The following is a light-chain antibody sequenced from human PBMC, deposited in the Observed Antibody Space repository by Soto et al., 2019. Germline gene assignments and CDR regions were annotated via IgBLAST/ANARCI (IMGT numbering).Light chain of an antibody. CDR1: QSAGSF. V-gene: IGKV3D-15*01. Sequence: EIVMTQSPATLSVSPGETASLSCRASQSAGSFLAWYQQKPGQAPRLLIYYISTRATGIPALFSGSGSGTEFTLTINSLQSEDSAVYYCQQHNQWPITFGQGTRLEIK. CDR3: QQHNQWPIT. J-gene: IGKJ5*01. CDR2: YIS.